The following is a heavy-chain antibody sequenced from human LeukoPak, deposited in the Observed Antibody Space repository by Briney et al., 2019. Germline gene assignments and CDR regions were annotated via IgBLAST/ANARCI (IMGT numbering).Heavy chain of an antibody. Sequence: ASVKVSCKASGYTFTGYYIHWVRQAPGQGLEWMGWINPNSGGTNYAQKFQGRVTMTRDTSISTAYMELSRLRSDDTAVYYCARGRDSSSWYKGWFDPWGQGTLVTVSS. CDR2: INPNSGGT. J-gene: IGHJ5*02. V-gene: IGHV1-2*02. CDR1: GYTFTGYY. CDR3: ARGRDSSSWYKGWFDP. D-gene: IGHD6-13*01.